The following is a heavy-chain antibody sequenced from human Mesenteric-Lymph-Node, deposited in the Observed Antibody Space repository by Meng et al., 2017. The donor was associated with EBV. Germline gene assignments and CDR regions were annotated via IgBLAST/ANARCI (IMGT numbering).Heavy chain of an antibody. CDR3: ATVGDYGDYVGLDN. V-gene: IGHV4-4*02. J-gene: IGHJ4*02. D-gene: IGHD4-17*01. Sequence: QGQLQEAGPGPVKPSGTLSLTCAGSGGSISSTKWWGWVRQPPGKGLEWIGEIFHTGSTNYNPSLKSRLTMSVDKSKNQLSLKLTSVTAADTAVYYCATVGDYGDYVGLDNWGQGTLVTVSS. CDR2: IFHTGST. CDR1: GGSISSTKW.